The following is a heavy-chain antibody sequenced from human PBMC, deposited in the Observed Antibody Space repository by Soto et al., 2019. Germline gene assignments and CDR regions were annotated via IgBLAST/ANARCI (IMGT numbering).Heavy chain of an antibody. V-gene: IGHV3-23*01. D-gene: IGHD3-3*01. CDR2: ITGSGTYT. J-gene: IGHJ4*02. CDR1: GFTFNTYA. Sequence: EVQLLESGGGLVQPGGSLRLSCAASGFTFNTYAMTWVRQVPGKGLEWVSGITGSGTYTYYADSVKGRFIGSRDNSKNTLYLQMNRLRAEDTAVYYCAKYARLRFSNGHLDYWGQGDLLTVSS. CDR3: AKYARLRFSNGHLDY.